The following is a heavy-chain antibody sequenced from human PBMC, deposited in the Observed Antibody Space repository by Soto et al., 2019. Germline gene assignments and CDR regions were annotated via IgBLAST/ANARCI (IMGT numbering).Heavy chain of an antibody. V-gene: IGHV3-33*01. CDR3: ARNKGTSYSDY. CDR2: IWFDGSSK. J-gene: IGHJ4*02. Sequence: QVHLVESGGGVVQPGRSLRLSCAASGFTFSDYDMHWVRQAPGKGLEWVALIWFDGSSKYYADSVKGRFTISRDISRNTVYLQMNSLRAEDTAVYYCARNKGTSYSDYWGQGTLVTVSS. CDR1: GFTFSDYD.